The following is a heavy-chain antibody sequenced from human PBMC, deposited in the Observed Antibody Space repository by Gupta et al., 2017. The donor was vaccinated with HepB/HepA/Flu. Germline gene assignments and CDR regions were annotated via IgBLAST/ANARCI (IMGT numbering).Heavy chain of an antibody. V-gene: IGHV3-30*18. CDR2: ISKDASDQ. J-gene: IGHJ3*02. D-gene: IGHD1-26*01. Sequence: QVQLVESGGGVVQPGTSLRLSCAASGVTFSRSGMDWVRQAPGKGREWVAVISKDASDQKYADSVKGRVTISRDNSKNTRFLQMNSLRAEDTAVYYCAKGNSGTHYGALDMWGQGTMVIVSS. CDR1: GVTFSRSG. CDR3: AKGNSGTHYGALDM.